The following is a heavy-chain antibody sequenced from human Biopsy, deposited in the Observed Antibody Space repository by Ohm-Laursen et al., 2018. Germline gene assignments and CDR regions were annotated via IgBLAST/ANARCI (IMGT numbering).Heavy chain of an antibody. CDR2: IYTSGSP. V-gene: IGHV4-59*10. CDR3: ARVGVGAPSIDYFDS. J-gene: IGHJ4*02. Sequence: SDTLSLTWVVYGGSFNGYYWSWIRQPAGKGLEWIGRIYTSGSPNYNLSLESRVTMSVDTSKNQFSLNLRSVTAADTAVYYCARVGVGAPSIDYFDSWGQGALVTVSS. D-gene: IGHD1-26*01. CDR1: GGSFNGYY.